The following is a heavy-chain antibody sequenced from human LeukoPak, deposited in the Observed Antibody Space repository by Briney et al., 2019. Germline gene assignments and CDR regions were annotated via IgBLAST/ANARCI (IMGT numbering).Heavy chain of an antibody. D-gene: IGHD3-22*01. CDR2: ISTSSGYM. CDR3: ARARYNYNGGGFGLDFFDI. CDR1: GFTYSSDS. V-gene: IGHV3-21*01. Sequence: PGGSLRLSCEASGFTYSSDSMNLVRQAPGKGLEWVSSISTSSGYMYYADSVKGRFTISRDNAKNSLSLQMNRLRAEDTALYYCARARYNYNGGGFGLDFFDIWGQGTLVTVSS. J-gene: IGHJ3*02.